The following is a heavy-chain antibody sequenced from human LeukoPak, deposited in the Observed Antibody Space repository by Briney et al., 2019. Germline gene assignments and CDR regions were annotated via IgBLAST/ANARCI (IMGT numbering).Heavy chain of an antibody. D-gene: IGHD3-10*01. Sequence: SETLSLTCTVSGGSVSDYYWSWIRQSPGKGLEWIGYIYYTWSTSFNPSLRSRVTKSADTSKNQFSLKLSSVTAADTAVYYCARLGRLWFGELLPFDYWGQGTLVTVSS. CDR2: IYYTWST. CDR1: GGSVSDYY. V-gene: IGHV4-59*08. J-gene: IGHJ4*02. CDR3: ARLGRLWFGELLPFDY.